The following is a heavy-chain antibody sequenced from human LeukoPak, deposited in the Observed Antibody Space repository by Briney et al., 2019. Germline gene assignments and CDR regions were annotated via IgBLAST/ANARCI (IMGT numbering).Heavy chain of an antibody. J-gene: IGHJ3*01. Sequence: ASVKDSCKASGYTFTDFYMHLLRQAPGQGLEWMGWINPKSGGTRYAQRFQGRVTMTRDTSISTSYMEVSRLIYDDTAVYYCAREAGDNAYDVWGQGTMVTVSS. CDR2: INPKSGGT. D-gene: IGHD2-21*01. CDR1: GYTFTDFY. V-gene: IGHV1-2*02. CDR3: AREAGDNAYDV.